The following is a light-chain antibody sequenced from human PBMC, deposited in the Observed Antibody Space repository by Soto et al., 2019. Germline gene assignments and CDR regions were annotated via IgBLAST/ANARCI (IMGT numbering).Light chain of an antibody. J-gene: IGKJ2*01. V-gene: IGKV3-20*01. CDR3: QQYGTSPPQYT. CDR1: QSVSSSH. Sequence: EVVLTQSPGTLSLSPGERATLSCRASQSVSSSHLAWYQQKPGQAPRLLIYGASDRATDIPDRFSGSGSGTDFTLTISRLEPEDFAVYYCQQYGTSPPQYTFGEGTKLEIK. CDR2: GAS.